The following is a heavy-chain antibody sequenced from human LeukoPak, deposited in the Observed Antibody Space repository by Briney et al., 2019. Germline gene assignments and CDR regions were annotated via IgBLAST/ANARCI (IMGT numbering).Heavy chain of an antibody. CDR1: GYTFTSYY. CDR2: INPSGGST. Sequence: ASVKVSCKASGYTFTSYYIHWVRQAPGQGLKWMGVINPSGGSTSYAQKFQGRVTMTRDTSTSTVYMELSSLRSEDTAVYYCARRRDGYSYFDYRGQGALVTVSS. J-gene: IGHJ4*02. D-gene: IGHD5-24*01. CDR3: ARRRDGYSYFDY. V-gene: IGHV1-46*01.